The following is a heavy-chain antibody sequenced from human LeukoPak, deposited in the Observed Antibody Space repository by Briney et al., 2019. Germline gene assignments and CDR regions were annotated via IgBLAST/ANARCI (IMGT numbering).Heavy chain of an antibody. CDR3: TRLQLLDYYGSGSYYNDGTGWFDP. D-gene: IGHD3-10*01. Sequence: GGSLRLSCAASGFTFSGSAMHWVRQASGKGLEWVGRIRSKANSYATAYAASVKGRFTISRDDSKNTAYLQMNSLKTEDTAVYYCTRLQLLDYYGSGSYYNDGTGWFDPWGQGTLVTVSS. V-gene: IGHV3-73*01. CDR1: GFTFSGSA. CDR2: IRSKANSYAT. J-gene: IGHJ5*02.